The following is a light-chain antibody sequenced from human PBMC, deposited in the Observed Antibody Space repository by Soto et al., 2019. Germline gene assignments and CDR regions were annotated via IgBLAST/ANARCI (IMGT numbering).Light chain of an antibody. CDR3: QQSYTTPRT. V-gene: IGKV1-39*01. Sequence: DLQMTQSPSSLSASVGDRVTITCRASQSISTYLNWYQQKPGKAPKLLIHAASTLQSGVPSRFSGSGSTTDFTLTISSLQPEDFATYYWQQSYTTPRTFGQGTKVEIK. J-gene: IGKJ1*01. CDR1: QSISTY. CDR2: AAS.